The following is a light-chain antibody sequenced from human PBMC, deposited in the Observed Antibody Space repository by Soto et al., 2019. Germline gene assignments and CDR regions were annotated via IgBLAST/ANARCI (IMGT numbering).Light chain of an antibody. Sequence: QSVLTQPPSVSGAAGQRVTISCTGSISNIGAVYDVHWYQQLPGTAPKLLIYGNSNRPSGVPDRFSGSKSGTSASLAITGLQAEDEADYYCYSYDSSTLVFGTGTKVTVL. CDR1: ISNIGAVYD. CDR2: GNS. CDR3: YSYDSSTLV. J-gene: IGLJ1*01. V-gene: IGLV1-40*01.